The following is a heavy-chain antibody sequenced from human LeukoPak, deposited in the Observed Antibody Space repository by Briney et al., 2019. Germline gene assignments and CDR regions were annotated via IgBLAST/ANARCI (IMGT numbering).Heavy chain of an antibody. CDR2: IKFDESEK. CDR3: TRVTTNGYFEY. D-gene: IGHD1-1*01. V-gene: IGHV3-7*04. Sequence: GGSLRLSCAASGFTFSDYYMSWIRQAPGKGLEWVASIKFDESEKHYVDSVKGRFTISRDTAKNSLYLQMNSLGAEDTAVYFCTRVTTNGYFEYWGQGTLVTVSS. J-gene: IGHJ4*02. CDR1: GFTFSDYY.